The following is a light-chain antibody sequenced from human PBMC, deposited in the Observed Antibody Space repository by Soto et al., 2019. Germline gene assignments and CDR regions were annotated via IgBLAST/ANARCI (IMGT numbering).Light chain of an antibody. J-gene: IGKJ5*01. CDR2: GAS. V-gene: IGKV3D-20*02. CDR1: QSVSSSY. CDR3: QQRYNWPIT. Sequence: EIVLTQSPGTLSLSPGEIATLSFSASQSVSSSYLGWYQQKPGQAPRLLIYGASSRATGIPDRFSGSGSGTDFTLTISRLEPEDFAVYYCQQRYNWPITFGQGTRLEI.